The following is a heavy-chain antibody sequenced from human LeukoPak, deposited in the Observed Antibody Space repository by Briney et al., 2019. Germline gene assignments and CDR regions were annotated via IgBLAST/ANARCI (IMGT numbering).Heavy chain of an antibody. CDR2: INHSGST. J-gene: IGHJ4*02. Sequence: SETLSLTCAVYGGSFSGYYWSWIRQPPGKGLEWIGVINHSGSTNYNPSLKSRVTISVDTSKNQFSLKLSSVTAADTAVYYCARVYCGGDCYSGGPKYYFDYWGQGTLVTVSS. D-gene: IGHD2-21*02. CDR3: ARVYCGGDCYSGGPKYYFDY. V-gene: IGHV4-34*01. CDR1: GGSFSGYY.